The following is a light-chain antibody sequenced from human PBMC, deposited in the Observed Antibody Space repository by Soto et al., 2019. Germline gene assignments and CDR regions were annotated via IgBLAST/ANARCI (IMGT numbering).Light chain of an antibody. J-gene: IGKJ3*01. Sequence: DIQMTQSPSTLSASVGDRVNITCRASESINNYLAWYRQKPGKAPNLLISEASSLGGGVPSRFSGSGSETEFSLSIYSLQPHDFPTYYSHQYHTYFFTFGPGTKVDI. CDR2: EAS. CDR3: HQYHTYFFT. CDR1: ESINNY. V-gene: IGKV1-5*03.